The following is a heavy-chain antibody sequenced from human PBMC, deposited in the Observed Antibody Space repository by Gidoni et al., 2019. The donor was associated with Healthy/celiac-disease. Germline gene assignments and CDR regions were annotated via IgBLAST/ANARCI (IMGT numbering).Heavy chain of an antibody. D-gene: IGHD1-26*01. V-gene: IGHV3-23*01. CDR3: AKDLLGPGWELPYFDY. Sequence: EVQLLESGGGLVQPGGSLRLSCAASGFPFSSYAMSWVRQAPGKGLEWVSAISGSGGSTYYADSVKGRFTISRDNSKNTLYLQMNSLRAEDTAVYYCAKDLLGPGWELPYFDYWGQGTLVTVSS. J-gene: IGHJ4*02. CDR2: ISGSGGST. CDR1: GFPFSSYA.